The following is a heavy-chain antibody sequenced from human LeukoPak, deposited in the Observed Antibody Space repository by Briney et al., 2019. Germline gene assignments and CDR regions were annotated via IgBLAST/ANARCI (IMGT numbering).Heavy chain of an antibody. D-gene: IGHD2-2*01. V-gene: IGHV4-30-2*01. CDR2: IYHSTDT. J-gene: IGHJ4*02. Sequence: SETLSLTCAVSGGSISSGDYSWSWIRQPPGKGLEWIGYIYHSTDTYYNPSLKGRVTMSVDRSKNQFSLKVSSVAAADTAMYYCAGGRSGCSSTSCYAGLFDYWGQGTLVTVSS. CDR3: AGGRSGCSSTSCYAGLFDY. CDR1: GGSISSGDYS.